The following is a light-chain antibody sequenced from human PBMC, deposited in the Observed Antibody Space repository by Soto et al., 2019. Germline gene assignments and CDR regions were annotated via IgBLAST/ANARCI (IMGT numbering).Light chain of an antibody. J-gene: IGKJ5*01. Sequence: VMTQAPGTLSVSPGERATLSCRASQTINNNVAWYQLKDGQVPRLVIYGASTRATDIPARFSGSGSATDFTLTISSLEPEDFAVYYCQQRSSWITFGQGTRLEIK. CDR1: QTINNN. CDR2: GAS. V-gene: IGKV3-11*01. CDR3: QQRSSWIT.